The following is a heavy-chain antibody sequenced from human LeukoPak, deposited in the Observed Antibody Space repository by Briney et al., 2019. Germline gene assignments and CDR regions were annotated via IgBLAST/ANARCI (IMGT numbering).Heavy chain of an antibody. V-gene: IGHV3-66*01. D-gene: IGHD5-12*01. CDR1: GFTVSSNY. CDR2: IYSGGST. Sequence: GGSLRLSCAASGFTVSSNYMSWVRQAPGKGLEWVSVIYSGGSTYYADSVKGRFTISRDNSENTLYLQMNSLRAEDTAVYYCARDIGGYNYFDYWGQGTLVTVSS. CDR3: ARDIGGYNYFDY. J-gene: IGHJ4*02.